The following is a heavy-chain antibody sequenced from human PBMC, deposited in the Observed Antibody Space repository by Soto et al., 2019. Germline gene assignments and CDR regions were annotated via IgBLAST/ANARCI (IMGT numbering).Heavy chain of an antibody. CDR3: VSQGVNNHYGMDV. CDR2: ISSSGSTI. V-gene: IGHV3-48*03. CDR1: GFTFSSYE. D-gene: IGHD2-21*01. J-gene: IGHJ6*02. Sequence: PGGSLRLSCAASGFTFSSYEMDWVRQAPGKGLQWVSYISSSGSTIYYADSVKGRFTISRDNAKNSLYLQMNSLRAEDTAVYYCVSQGVNNHYGMDVWGHGTTVTVYS.